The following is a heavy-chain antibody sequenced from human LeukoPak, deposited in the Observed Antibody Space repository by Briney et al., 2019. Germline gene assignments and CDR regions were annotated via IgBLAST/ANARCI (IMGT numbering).Heavy chain of an antibody. CDR3: AREWRALGARGFDY. D-gene: IGHD3-16*01. Sequence: SQTLSLTCAISGDSVSSNSAAWNWIRQSPLRGLEWLGRTYYRSKWYNDYAVSVKSRITINPDTSKNQFSLQLNSVTPEDTAVYYCAREWRALGARGFDYWGQGTLVTVSS. CDR2: TYYRSKWYN. V-gene: IGHV6-1*01. J-gene: IGHJ4*02. CDR1: GDSVSSNSAA.